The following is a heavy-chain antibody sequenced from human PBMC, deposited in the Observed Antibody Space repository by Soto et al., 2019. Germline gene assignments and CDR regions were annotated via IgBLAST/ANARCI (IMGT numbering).Heavy chain of an antibody. V-gene: IGHV3-21*01. Sequence: GGSLRLSCAASGFTFSSYSMNWVRQAPGKGLEWVSSISSSSSYIYYADSVKGRFTISRDNAKNSLYLQMNNLRAEDTAVYYCARAAVVPAAPEIAPNDYWGQGTLVTVSS. J-gene: IGHJ4*02. CDR2: ISSSSSYI. CDR3: ARAAVVPAAPEIAPNDY. D-gene: IGHD2-2*01. CDR1: GFTFSSYS.